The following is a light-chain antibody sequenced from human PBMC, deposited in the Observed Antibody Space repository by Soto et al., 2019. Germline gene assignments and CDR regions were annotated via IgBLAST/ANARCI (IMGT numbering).Light chain of an antibody. J-gene: IGKJ2*01. CDR3: QPYDSRPNT. CDR2: DVS. CDR1: QDITLY. Sequence: EIQMTQSPSSLSASVGDRVTITCRASQDITLYLNWYQHKAGKAPNLLIHDVSTLETGVTARFSGRGSGTIFTLTIINLQPEDVATYYCQPYDSRPNTVGQGTQVEIK. V-gene: IGKV1-33*01.